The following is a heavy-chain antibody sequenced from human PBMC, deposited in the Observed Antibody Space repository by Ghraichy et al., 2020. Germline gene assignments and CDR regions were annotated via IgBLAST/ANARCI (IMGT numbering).Heavy chain of an antibody. V-gene: IGHV3-74*01. CDR3: ARVAQDGYNLLDK. CDR1: GFSFSSSW. Sequence: GESLNISCAASGFSFSSSWMRWVRQAPGKGLVWVSRINRDGSSTNYADSVKGRFTISRDNAKNTLYLEMNSLRAEDTAVYYCARVAQDGYNLLDKWGQGTLAPVPS. D-gene: IGHD5-24*01. J-gene: IGHJ4*02. CDR2: INRDGSST.